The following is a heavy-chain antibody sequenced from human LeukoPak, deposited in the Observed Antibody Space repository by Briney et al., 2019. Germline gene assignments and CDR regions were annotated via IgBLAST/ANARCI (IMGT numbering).Heavy chain of an antibody. CDR2: IYHSGNT. CDR3: ASIVTTADFDC. J-gene: IGHJ4*02. V-gene: IGHV4-38-2*02. CDR1: AYSISSGYY. Sequence: SETLSLTCTVSAYSISSGYYWGWIRQPPGKGLEWIGSIYHSGNTYYNPSLKSRVTMSVDTSKNQFSLNLRSVTAAGTAVYYCASIVTTADFDCWGQGTLVTVSS. D-gene: IGHD5-12*01.